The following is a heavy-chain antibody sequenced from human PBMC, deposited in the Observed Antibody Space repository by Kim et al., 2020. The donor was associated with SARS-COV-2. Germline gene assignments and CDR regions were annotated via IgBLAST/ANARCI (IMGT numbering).Heavy chain of an antibody. Sequence: YAQKFQGRVTMTRDTSISTAYMELSRLRSDDTAVYYCARDLRGSYPHFDYWGQGTLVTVSS. D-gene: IGHD1-26*01. J-gene: IGHJ4*02. V-gene: IGHV1-2*02. CDR3: ARDLRGSYPHFDY.